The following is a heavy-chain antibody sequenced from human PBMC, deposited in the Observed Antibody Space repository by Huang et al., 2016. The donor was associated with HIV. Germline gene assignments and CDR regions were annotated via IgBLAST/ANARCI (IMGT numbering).Heavy chain of an antibody. CDR2: IVGSGGRT. V-gene: IGHV3-23*01. CDR1: GIIFSNYA. J-gene: IGHJ4*02. D-gene: IGHD5-12*01. CDR3: TKDCNGGGYSGCADY. Sequence: EVQLLNSGGALVQPGGSLRLSCEASGIIFSNYAMGWVRKGAVKGLEVVSGIVGSGGRTYYAELAKGRFTVSRDNSRSKLYLQRNGLRAEDTAVYFCTKDCNGGGYSGCADYWGQGSLVTVSS.